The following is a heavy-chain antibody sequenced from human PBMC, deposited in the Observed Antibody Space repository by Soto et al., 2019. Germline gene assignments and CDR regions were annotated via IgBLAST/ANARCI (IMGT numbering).Heavy chain of an antibody. Sequence: QVQLVQSGAEVKKPGSSVKVSCKASGGTFSTSTFTWVRQAPGQGLEWMGRTIPILDVADCAQDFQGRVTNTADKSTSTAYMELTSLTSKDTAVYYCARDSPIGSTYSGYDAIDSWGQGTLVTVSS. V-gene: IGHV1-69*08. D-gene: IGHD5-12*01. CDR1: GGTFSTST. CDR2: TIPILDVA. CDR3: ARDSPIGSTYSGYDAIDS. J-gene: IGHJ4*02.